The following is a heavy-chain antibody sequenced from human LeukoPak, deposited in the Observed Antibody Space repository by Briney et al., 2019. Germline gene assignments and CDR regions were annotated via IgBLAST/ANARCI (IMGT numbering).Heavy chain of an antibody. V-gene: IGHV4-4*07. CDR3: AREPYYGANVDY. D-gene: IGHD4-23*01. J-gene: IGHJ4*02. CDR1: GGSINRYY. Sequence: PSETLSLTCTVSGGSINRYYWSWIRQPAGKGLEWIGRICTSGSTNYNPSLKSRVIMSVDTSKNQFSLKLSSVTAADTAVYYCAREPYYGANVDYWGQGTLVTVSS. CDR2: ICTSGST.